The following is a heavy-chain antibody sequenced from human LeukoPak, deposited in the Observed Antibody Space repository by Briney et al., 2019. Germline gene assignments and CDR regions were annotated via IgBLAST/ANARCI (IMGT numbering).Heavy chain of an antibody. Sequence: SETLSLTCTVSGGSINNADYSWSWIRKSAGKGLEWIGYISHFGGTHDNPSFSSRVAMSIDRSKNQFSLSLSSVTAADTAVYYCARGARYYYDTSGYFDFWGQGILVTVSS. CDR1: GGSINNADYS. CDR2: ISHFGGT. D-gene: IGHD3-22*01. J-gene: IGHJ4*02. V-gene: IGHV4-30-2*06. CDR3: ARGARYYYDTSGYFDF.